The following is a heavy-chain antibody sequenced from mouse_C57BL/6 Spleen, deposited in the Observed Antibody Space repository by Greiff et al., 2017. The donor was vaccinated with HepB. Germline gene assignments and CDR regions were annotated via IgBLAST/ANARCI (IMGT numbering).Heavy chain of an antibody. CDR3: ARNLFITTVVAYYAMDY. Sequence: EVKLVESGGGLVKPGGSLKLSCAASGFTFSDYGMHWVRQAPEKGLEWVAYISSGSSTIYYADTVKGRFTISRDNAKNTLFLQMTSLRSEDTAMYYCARNLFITTVVAYYAMDYWGQGTSVTVSS. CDR2: ISSGSSTI. V-gene: IGHV5-17*01. D-gene: IGHD1-1*01. J-gene: IGHJ4*01. CDR1: GFTFSDYG.